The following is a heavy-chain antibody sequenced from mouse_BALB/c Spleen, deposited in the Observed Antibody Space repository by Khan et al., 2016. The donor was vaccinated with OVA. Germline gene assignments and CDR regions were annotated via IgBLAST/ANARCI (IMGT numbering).Heavy chain of an antibody. J-gene: IGHJ3*01. CDR3: ASHLTGSFAY. V-gene: IGHV5-6*01. D-gene: IGHD4-1*01. Sequence: EVLLVESGGDLVKPGGSLKLSCAASGFTFSSYSMSWVRQTPDKRLEWVASISSGGDYTYYPDLVKGRFTISRDNAKNTLYRQMSSLKAEDTSIYYCASHLTGSFAYWGQGTLVTVSA. CDR1: GFTFSSYS. CDR2: ISSGGDYT.